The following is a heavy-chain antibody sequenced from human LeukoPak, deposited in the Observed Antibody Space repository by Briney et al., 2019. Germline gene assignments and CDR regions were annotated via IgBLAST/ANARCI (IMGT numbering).Heavy chain of an antibody. D-gene: IGHD6-13*01. J-gene: IGHJ4*02. CDR1: GGSFSGYY. V-gene: IGHV4-34*01. Sequence: SETLSLTCAVYGGSFSGYYWSWIRQPPGKGLEWIGEINHSGSTNYNPSLKSRVTISVDTSKNQFSLKLSSVTAADTAVYYCARTSPSSGYSSSWCHAGAPYYFDYWGQGTLVTVSS. CDR3: ARTSPSSGYSSSWCHAGAPYYFDY. CDR2: INHSGST.